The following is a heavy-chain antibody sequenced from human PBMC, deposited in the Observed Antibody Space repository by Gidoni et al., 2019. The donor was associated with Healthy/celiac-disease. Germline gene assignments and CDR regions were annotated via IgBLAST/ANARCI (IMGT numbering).Heavy chain of an antibody. J-gene: IGHJ5*02. CDR1: GGTVSSYT. CDR2: IIPILGIA. CDR3: ARGDGGGRFDP. D-gene: IGHD4-17*01. Sequence: VQLVQSGAEVKKPGSAVKVSCKASGGTVSSYTISWVRQAPGQGLEWMGRIIPILGIANYAQKFQGRVTITADKSTSTAYMELSSLRSEDTAVYYCARGDGGGRFDPWGQGTLVTVSS. V-gene: IGHV1-69*02.